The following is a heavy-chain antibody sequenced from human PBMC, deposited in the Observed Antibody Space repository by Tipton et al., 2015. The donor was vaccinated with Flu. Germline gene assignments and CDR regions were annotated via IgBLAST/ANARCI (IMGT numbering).Heavy chain of an antibody. Sequence: TLSLTCAVSGDSISSDYQWGWIRQFPGKGLEWVGTVSRGGSTNYNPSLKSRVTISVDTSKTQFSLNLSSVSAADTAVYYCARGRSYSSARLDYWGQGTLVTVSS. CDR3: ARGRSYSSARLDY. CDR2: VSRGGST. V-gene: IGHV4-38-2*01. CDR1: GDSISSDYQ. J-gene: IGHJ4*02. D-gene: IGHD6-6*01.